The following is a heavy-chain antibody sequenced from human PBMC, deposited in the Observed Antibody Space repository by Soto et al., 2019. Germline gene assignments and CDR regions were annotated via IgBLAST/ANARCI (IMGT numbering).Heavy chain of an antibody. CDR1: GFTFSSYA. J-gene: IGHJ6*02. CDR2: ISYDGSNK. V-gene: IGHV3-30-3*01. D-gene: IGHD2-2*01. CDR3: AGGNIEVVVPAAIYYYYGMDV. Sequence: GGSLRLSCAASGFTFSSYAMHWVRQAPGKGLEWVAVISYDGSNKYYADSVKGRFTISRDNSKNTLCLQMNSLRAEDTAVYYCAGGNIEVVVPAAIYYYYGMDVWGQGTTVTVSS.